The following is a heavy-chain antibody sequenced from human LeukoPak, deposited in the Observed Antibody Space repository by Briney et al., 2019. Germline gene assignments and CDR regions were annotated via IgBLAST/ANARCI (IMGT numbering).Heavy chain of an antibody. Sequence: SETLSLTCTVSGGSISSSSYYWGWIRQPPGKGLEWIGSIYYSGSTYYNPSLKSRVTISVDTSKNQFSLKLSSVTAADTAVYYCARPADSSGYYYYWGQGTLVTVSS. CDR3: ARPADSSGYYYY. J-gene: IGHJ4*02. V-gene: IGHV4-39*01. CDR2: IYYSGST. CDR1: GGSISSSSYY. D-gene: IGHD3-22*01.